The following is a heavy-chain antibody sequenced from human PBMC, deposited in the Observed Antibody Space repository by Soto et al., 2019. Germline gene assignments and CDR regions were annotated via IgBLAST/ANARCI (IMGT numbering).Heavy chain of an antibody. CDR1: VASLTGGVSS. J-gene: IGHJ4*02. V-gene: IGHV4-31*03. CDR3: AICGYSYGSVDY. CDR2: IYYSGST. Sequence: QVHLKEPGPGLVKPSQTLSLTCPFSVASLTGGVSSWSWIRNHPGKGLEWIGYIYYSGSTYYNPSLKSRVTISVDTSKNQFSLKLSSVTAADTAVYYCAICGYSYGSVDYWGQGTLVTVSS. D-gene: IGHD5-18*01.